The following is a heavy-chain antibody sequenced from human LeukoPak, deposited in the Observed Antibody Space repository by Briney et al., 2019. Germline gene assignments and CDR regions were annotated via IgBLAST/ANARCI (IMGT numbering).Heavy chain of an antibody. CDR3: AKEADDWYPRPFDY. CDR2: ISSSSSSTI. D-gene: IGHD3-9*01. CDR1: GFTFSSYS. V-gene: IGHV3-48*04. Sequence: GGSLRLSCAASGFTFSSYSMNWVRQAPGKGLEWVSYISSSSSSTIYYADSVKGRFTISRDNAKNSLYLQMNSLRAEDTAVYYCAKEADDWYPRPFDYWGQGTLVTVSS. J-gene: IGHJ4*02.